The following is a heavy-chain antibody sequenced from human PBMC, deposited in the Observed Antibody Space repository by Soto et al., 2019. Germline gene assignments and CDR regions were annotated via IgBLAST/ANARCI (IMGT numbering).Heavy chain of an antibody. J-gene: IGHJ5*02. CDR1: GDSVSSNSAA. V-gene: IGHV6-1*01. CDR2: TYYRSKWYN. CDR3: ARAGGGDYIWGSYRNWFDP. Sequence: PSQTLSLTCAISGDSVSSNSAAWNWIRQSPSRGLEWLGRTYYRSKWYNDYAVSVKSRITINPDTSKNQFSLQLNSVTPEDTAVYYCARAGGGDYIWGSYRNWFDPWGQGTLVTVSS. D-gene: IGHD3-16*02.